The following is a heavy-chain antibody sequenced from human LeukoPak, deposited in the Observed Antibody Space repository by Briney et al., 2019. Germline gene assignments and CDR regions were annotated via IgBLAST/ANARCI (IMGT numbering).Heavy chain of an antibody. CDR2: INPNSGGT. D-gene: IGHD3-3*01. V-gene: IGHV1-2*02. Sequence: GASVKVSCKASGYTFTSYGISWVRQAPGQGLEWMGWINPNSGGTNYAQKFQGRVTMTRDTSISTAYMELSRLRSDDTAVYYCARDRFGNDFSDYWGQGTLVTVSS. CDR3: ARDRFGNDFSDY. J-gene: IGHJ4*02. CDR1: GYTFTSYG.